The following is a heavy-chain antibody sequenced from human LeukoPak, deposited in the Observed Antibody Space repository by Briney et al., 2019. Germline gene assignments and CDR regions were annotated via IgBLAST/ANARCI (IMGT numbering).Heavy chain of an antibody. J-gene: IGHJ4*02. Sequence: GESLKISCKGSEYNFTNYWIGWVRQMPGRGLEWMGSIHPGDSATRYSPSFQGQVTISADKSISTAYLQWSGLKASDAAMFYCARRGGSPFDYWAQGTLVTVSS. CDR3: ARRGGSPFDY. CDR2: IHPGDSAT. V-gene: IGHV5-51*01. D-gene: IGHD2-15*01. CDR1: EYNFTNYW.